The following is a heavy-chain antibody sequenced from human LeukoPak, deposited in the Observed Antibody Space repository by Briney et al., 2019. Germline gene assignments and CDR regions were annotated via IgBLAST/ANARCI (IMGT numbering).Heavy chain of an antibody. V-gene: IGHV3-30*02. CDR2: IQYDESRT. D-gene: IGHD2-15*01. Sequence: GGSLRLSCVASGFMFSRHGMHWVRQAPGEGLEWMAFIQYDESRTDYADSVKGRFTIFRDNSKNTLYLQMTNLRAEDTAVYYCATNLEYCSGGSCYSTPFDCWGQGTLVTVSS. CDR1: GFMFSRHG. CDR3: ATNLEYCSGGSCYSTPFDC. J-gene: IGHJ4*02.